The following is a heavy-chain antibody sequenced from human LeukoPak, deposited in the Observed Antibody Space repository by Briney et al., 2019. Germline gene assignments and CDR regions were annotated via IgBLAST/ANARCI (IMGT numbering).Heavy chain of an antibody. J-gene: IGHJ4*02. V-gene: IGHV4-34*01. CDR2: INHSGST. D-gene: IGHD3-16*02. CDR1: GGSFSGYY. Sequence: SETLSLTCAVYGGSFSGYYWSWIRQPPGKGLEWIGEINHSGSTNYNPSLKSRVTMSVDTSKNQFSLKLSSVTAADTAVYYCARLKYDYVWGSYRYFDYWGQGTLVTVSS. CDR3: ARLKYDYVWGSYRYFDY.